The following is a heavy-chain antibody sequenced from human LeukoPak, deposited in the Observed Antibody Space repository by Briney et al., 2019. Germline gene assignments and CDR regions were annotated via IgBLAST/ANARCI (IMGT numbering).Heavy chain of an antibody. D-gene: IGHD3-10*01. CDR1: GFTFSSYW. CDR2: IKQDGSEK. CDR3: AKEGGYYRETFDY. V-gene: IGHV3-7*01. J-gene: IGHJ4*02. Sequence: GGSLRLSCAASGFTFSSYWMTWVRQAPGKGLEWVANIKQDGSEKSYVDSVKGRFTISRDNAKNSLYLQMNSLRAEDTAVYYCAKEGGYYRETFDYWGPGTLVTVSS.